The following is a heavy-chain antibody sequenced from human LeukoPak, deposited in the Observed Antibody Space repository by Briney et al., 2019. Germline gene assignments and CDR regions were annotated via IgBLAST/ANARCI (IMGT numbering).Heavy chain of an antibody. CDR1: GFTFSTYW. Sequence: PGGSLTLSCAASGFTFSTYWMSWVRQAPGKGLEWVANVKKDGTEKYYVDSVKGRFTVRRDNGKNSLYLEMNSLRAEDTAVYFCARNQYLAFDIFGIWGLGTMVTVSS. D-gene: IGHD4-11*01. V-gene: IGHV3-7*03. CDR2: VKKDGTEK. CDR3: ARNQYLAFDIFGI. J-gene: IGHJ3*02.